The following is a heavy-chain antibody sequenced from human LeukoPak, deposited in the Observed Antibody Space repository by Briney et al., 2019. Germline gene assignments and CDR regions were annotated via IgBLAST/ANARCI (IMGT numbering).Heavy chain of an antibody. CDR1: GYTFTSYG. CDR2: ISAYNGNT. V-gene: IGHV1-18*01. J-gene: IGHJ2*01. CDR3: ARGYYDFWCGYWYFDL. D-gene: IGHD3-3*01. Sequence: ASVKVSCKASGYTFTSYGISWVRQAPGQGLEWMGWISAYNGNTNYAQKLQGRVTMTTDTSTSTAYMELRSLRSDDTAVYYCARGYYDFWCGYWYFDLWGRGTLVTVSS.